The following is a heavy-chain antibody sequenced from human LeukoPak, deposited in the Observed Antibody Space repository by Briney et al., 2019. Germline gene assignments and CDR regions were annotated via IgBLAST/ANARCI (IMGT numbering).Heavy chain of an antibody. Sequence: GGSLRLSCAASGFTFSSYSMNWFRQAPGKGLGWVSSISISSSYIYYADSVKGRFTISRDNAKNSLYLQMNSLRAEDTAVYYCARSRYCGGDCYPTGDAFDIWGQGTMVTVSS. D-gene: IGHD2-21*02. CDR2: ISISSSYI. V-gene: IGHV3-21*01. CDR1: GFTFSSYS. J-gene: IGHJ3*02. CDR3: ARSRYCGGDCYPTGDAFDI.